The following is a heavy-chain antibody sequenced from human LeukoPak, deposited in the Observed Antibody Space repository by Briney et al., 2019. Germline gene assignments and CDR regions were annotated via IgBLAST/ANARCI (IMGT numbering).Heavy chain of an antibody. CDR2: IYYNGST. CDR3: ARRRYTSGQVDS. Sequence: PSETLSLTCTVSGGSISSYYWSWIRQPPGKGLEWIGYIYYNGSTNYNPSLKSRVTISVDTSKNQFSLKLSSVTAADTAVYYCARRRYTSGQVDSWGQGTLVTVSS. CDR1: GGSISSYY. D-gene: IGHD6-19*01. V-gene: IGHV4-59*08. J-gene: IGHJ4*02.